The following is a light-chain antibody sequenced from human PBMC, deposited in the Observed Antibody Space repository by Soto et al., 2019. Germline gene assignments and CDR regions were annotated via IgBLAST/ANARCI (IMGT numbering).Light chain of an antibody. J-gene: IGLJ1*01. CDR1: SSDVGAYNS. Sequence: SALTQPASVSGSPGQSIAISCTGTSSDVGAYNSVSWYQQHPGRAPKLMIHDVSNRPSGVSNRFSGSKSGNTASLTISGLQAEDEADYYCSSYTSSSTYVFGTGTKLTVL. CDR3: SSYTSSSTYV. CDR2: DVS. V-gene: IGLV2-14*03.